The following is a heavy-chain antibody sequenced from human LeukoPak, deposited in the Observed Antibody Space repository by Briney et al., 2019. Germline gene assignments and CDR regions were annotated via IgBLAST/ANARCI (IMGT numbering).Heavy chain of an antibody. V-gene: IGHV1-69*13. CDR3: ARAVVPAAIRGPFNWFDP. J-gene: IGHJ5*02. D-gene: IGHD2-2*02. CDR1: GGTFSSYA. Sequence: GASVKVSCKASGGTFSSYAISWVRQAPGQGLEWMGGIIPIFGTANYAQKFQGRVTITADESTSTAYMELSSLRSEDTAVYYCARAVVPAAIRGPFNWFDPWGQGTLVTVSS. CDR2: IIPIFGTA.